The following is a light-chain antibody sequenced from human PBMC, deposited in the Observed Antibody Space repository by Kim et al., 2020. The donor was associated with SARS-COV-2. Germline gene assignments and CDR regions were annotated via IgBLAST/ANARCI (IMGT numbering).Light chain of an antibody. J-gene: IGLJ2*01. Sequence: GKTVTIPCPRRSGSLDAKYVQWYQQRPGGVPTAVIYEDDQSPSGVSDRFSGSIDNSSNSASLTISGLRTEDEADYYCQSYNRDNVLFGGGTQLTVL. CDR1: SGSLDAKY. V-gene: IGLV6-57*03. CDR3: QSYNRDNVL. CDR2: EDD.